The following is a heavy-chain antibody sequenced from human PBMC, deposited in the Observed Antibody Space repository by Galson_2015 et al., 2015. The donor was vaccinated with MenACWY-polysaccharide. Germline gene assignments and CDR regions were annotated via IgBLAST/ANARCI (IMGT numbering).Heavy chain of an antibody. CDR1: GFTFNSYW. V-gene: IGHV3-74*01. CDR3: ARYRDSSGRRFDY. J-gene: IGHJ4*02. Sequence: SLRLSCAASGFTFNSYWMHWVRQAPGEGLVWVSRISTDGSSTSYADSVKGRFTISRDNAKNSLYLQMNRLRAEDTAVYYCARYRDSSGRRFDYWGQGTLVTVSS. D-gene: IGHD6-19*01. CDR2: ISTDGSST.